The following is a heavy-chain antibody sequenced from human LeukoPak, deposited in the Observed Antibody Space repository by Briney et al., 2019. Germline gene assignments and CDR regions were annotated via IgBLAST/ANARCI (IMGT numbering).Heavy chain of an antibody. CDR2: ISSSGSTI. D-gene: IGHD5-18*01. CDR1: GFTFSTYG. Sequence: PGGSLRLSCAASGFTFSTYGMSWVRQAPGKGLEWVSYISSSGSTIYYADSVKGRFTISRDNAKNSLYLQMNSLRAEDAAVYYCAGRGYSYFYYYYYMDVWGKGTTVTISS. CDR3: AGRGYSYFYYYYYMDV. J-gene: IGHJ6*03. V-gene: IGHV3-48*04.